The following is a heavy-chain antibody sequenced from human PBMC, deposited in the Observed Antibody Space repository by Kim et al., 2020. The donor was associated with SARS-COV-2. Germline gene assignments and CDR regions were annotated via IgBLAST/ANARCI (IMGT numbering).Heavy chain of an antibody. V-gene: IGHV3-23*01. CDR1: GFTFSIYA. CDR2: IGGIDGTP. D-gene: IGHD6-13*01. J-gene: IGHJ4*02. Sequence: GGSLRLSCAASGFTFSIYAMSWVRQAPGKGLEWVSTIGGIDGTPHYADSVKGRFTISRDNSKNTLYLQMSSLRAEDTAVFYCVRRAGTGATGTRYFDYWGQGTLVTVSS. CDR3: VRRAGTGATGTRYFDY.